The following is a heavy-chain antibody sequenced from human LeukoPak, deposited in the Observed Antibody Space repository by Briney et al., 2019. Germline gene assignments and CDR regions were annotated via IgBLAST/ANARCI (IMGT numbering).Heavy chain of an antibody. J-gene: IGHJ3*01. CDR3: ATAELRYLGMDV. V-gene: IGHV3-21*01. Sequence: GGSLRLSCAASGFTFSSYSMNWVRQAPGKGLEWVSSISSSSSYIYYADSVKGRFTISRDNAKNSLYLQMNSLRAEDTAVYYCATAELRYLGMDVWGQGTMVTVSS. CDR2: ISSSSSYI. CDR1: GFTFSSYS. D-gene: IGHD3-9*01.